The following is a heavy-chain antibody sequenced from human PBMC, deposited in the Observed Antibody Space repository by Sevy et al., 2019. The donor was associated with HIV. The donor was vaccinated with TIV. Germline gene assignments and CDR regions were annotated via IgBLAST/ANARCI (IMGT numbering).Heavy chain of an antibody. V-gene: IGHV3-30-3*01. CDR1: GFTCSSVF. Sequence: GGSLRLSCAASGFTCSSVFMHWVRQAPGKGLEWVATISYDGSNVHYADSVKGRFTISRENSKNALYLQMNSLRAEDTAVYYCALERLSSNVAEYFQNWGQGTLVTVSS. D-gene: IGHD1-1*01. CDR3: ALERLSSNVAEYFQN. CDR2: ISYDGSNV. J-gene: IGHJ1*01.